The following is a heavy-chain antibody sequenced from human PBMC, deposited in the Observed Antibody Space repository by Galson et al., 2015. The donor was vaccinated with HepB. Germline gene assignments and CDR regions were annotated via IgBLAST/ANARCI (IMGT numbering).Heavy chain of an antibody. CDR2: IYSGGST. Sequence: SLRLSCAPSGFTVSSNYMSWVRQAPGKGLEWVSVIYSGGSTYYADSVKGRFTISRDNSKNTLYLQMNSLRAEDTAVYYCASQGARGGFDYWGQGTLVTVSS. CDR3: ASQGARGGFDY. D-gene: IGHD3-16*01. J-gene: IGHJ4*02. V-gene: IGHV3-53*01. CDR1: GFTVSSNY.